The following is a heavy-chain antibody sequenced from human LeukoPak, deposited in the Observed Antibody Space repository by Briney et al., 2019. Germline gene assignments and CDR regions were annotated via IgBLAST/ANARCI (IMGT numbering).Heavy chain of an antibody. CDR3: AKDHEPGSFYEYFDY. CDR2: ISYDGSSK. D-gene: IGHD1-26*01. Sequence: GGSLRLSCAASGFLFSTYGMHWVRQAPGKGLEWVAVISYDGSSKYYADSVKGRFTISRDNSKNTLYLQMNSLRVEDTAVYYCAKDHEPGSFYEYFDYWGQGTLVTVSS. J-gene: IGHJ4*02. V-gene: IGHV3-30*18. CDR1: GFLFSTYG.